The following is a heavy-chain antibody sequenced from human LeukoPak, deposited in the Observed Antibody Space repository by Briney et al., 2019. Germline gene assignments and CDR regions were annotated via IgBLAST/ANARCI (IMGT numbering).Heavy chain of an antibody. CDR2: ISSSSSYI. CDR1: GFNFHSYS. V-gene: IGHV3-21*04. D-gene: IGHD6-19*01. J-gene: IGHJ4*02. CDR3: ARGHSSGWSYYFDY. Sequence: GSLRLSCAASGFNFHSYSLNLVRQAPGKGLEGVSSISSSSSYIYYADSVKGRFTISRDSSKNTLYLQMNSLRAEDTAVYYCARGHSSGWSYYFDYWGQGTLVTVSS.